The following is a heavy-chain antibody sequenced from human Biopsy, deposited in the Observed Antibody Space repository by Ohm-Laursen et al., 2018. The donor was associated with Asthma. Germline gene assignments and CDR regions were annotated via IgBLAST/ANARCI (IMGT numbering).Heavy chain of an antibody. V-gene: IGHV1-24*01. CDR1: GYSLTDLS. J-gene: IGHJ4*02. Sequence: SVKVSCKISGYSLTDLSMHWVRQAPGQGLEWMGGHDHEEGGTVNARRFQGRVTMTEDTSTDTTYMEMSSLSSDDTAVYYCASDFPKDYVRYNFQFWGQGTLVTVSS. CDR3: ASDFPKDYVRYNFQF. D-gene: IGHD4-17*01. CDR2: HDHEEGGT.